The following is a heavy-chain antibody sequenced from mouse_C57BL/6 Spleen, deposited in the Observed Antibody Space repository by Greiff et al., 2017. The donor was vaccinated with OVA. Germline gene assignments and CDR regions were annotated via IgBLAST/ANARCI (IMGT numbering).Heavy chain of an antibody. Sequence: EVQGVESGGGLVKPGGSLKLSCAASGFTFSDYGMHWVRQAPEKGLEWVAYISSGSSTIYYADTVKGRFTISRDNAKNTLFLQMTSLRSEDTAMYYCARGPYYYGSSYENYFDYWGQGTTLTVSS. J-gene: IGHJ2*01. CDR3: ARGPYYYGSSYENYFDY. D-gene: IGHD1-1*01. CDR1: GFTFSDYG. CDR2: ISSGSSTI. V-gene: IGHV5-17*01.